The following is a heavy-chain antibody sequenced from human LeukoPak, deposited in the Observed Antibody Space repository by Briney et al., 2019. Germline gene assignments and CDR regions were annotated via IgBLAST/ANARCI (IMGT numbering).Heavy chain of an antibody. CDR1: GGSINSSAYY. CDR2: IFHSGST. CDR3: ARQWSNFWSEY. Sequence: SETLSLTCTVSGGSINSSAYYWGWIRQPPGKGLEWIASIFHSGSTNYNPSLKSRVTIAVDPSKNQFSLKPSSVTAADTAVYYCARQWSNFWSEYWGQGTLVTVSS. D-gene: IGHD3-3*01. J-gene: IGHJ4*02. V-gene: IGHV4-39*01.